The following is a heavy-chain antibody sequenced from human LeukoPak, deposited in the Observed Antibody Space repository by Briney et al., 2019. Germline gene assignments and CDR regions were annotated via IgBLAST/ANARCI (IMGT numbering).Heavy chain of an antibody. J-gene: IGHJ3*02. CDR3: ARDPHIAAAGHDAFDI. Sequence: ASVKVSCKASGYTFTSYGISWVRQAPGQGLEWMGWISAYNGNTNYAQKLQGRVTMTTDTSTGTAYMELRSLRSDDTAVYYCARDPHIAAAGHDAFDIWGQGTMVTVSS. CDR1: GYTFTSYG. CDR2: ISAYNGNT. D-gene: IGHD6-13*01. V-gene: IGHV1-18*01.